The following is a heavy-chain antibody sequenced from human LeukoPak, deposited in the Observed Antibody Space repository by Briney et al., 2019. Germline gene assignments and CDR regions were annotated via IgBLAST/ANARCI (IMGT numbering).Heavy chain of an antibody. Sequence: SETLSLTCTVSRGSISPLYWGWIRQAPGKGLEFIGYIYYSGSTNFNPSLKSRVTLLVDTSKSQISLELTSVTAADTAVYYCARGGVAAKYYFDFWAREPWSPSPQ. V-gene: IGHV4-59*11. J-gene: IGHJ4*02. CDR3: ARGGVAAKYYFDF. D-gene: IGHD3-10*01. CDR1: RGSISPLY. CDR2: IYYSGST.